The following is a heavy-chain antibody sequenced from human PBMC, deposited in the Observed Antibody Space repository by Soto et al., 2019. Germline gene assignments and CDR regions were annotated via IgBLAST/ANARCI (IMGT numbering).Heavy chain of an antibody. J-gene: IGHJ4*02. Sequence: EVQLLESGGGLVQPGGSLRLSCVGSGFTFSSYDMTWVRQAPGKGLEWVSSFSFYGRRDNTYYADSVKGRFTISRDNSRNTLYLHMDNLRVEDTAVFYCAKSLYNDHGGPNDHWGQGTLVTVSS. CDR3: AKSLYNDHGGPNDH. CDR1: GFTFSSYD. D-gene: IGHD1-1*01. CDR2: FSFYGRRDNT. V-gene: IGHV3-23*01.